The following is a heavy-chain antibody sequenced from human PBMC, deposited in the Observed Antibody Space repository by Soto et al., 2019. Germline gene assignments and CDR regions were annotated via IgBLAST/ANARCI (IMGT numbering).Heavy chain of an antibody. D-gene: IGHD2-15*01. V-gene: IGHV3-30-3*01. CDR2: ISYDGSNK. Sequence: QVQLVESGGGVVQPGRSLRLSCAASGFTFSSYAMHWVRQAPGKGLEWVAVISYDGSNKYYADSVKGRFTISRDNSKNRLYLQMNSLRAEDTAVYYCARTREVVVAAIDYWGQGTLVTVSS. CDR3: ARTREVVVAAIDY. J-gene: IGHJ4*02. CDR1: GFTFSSYA.